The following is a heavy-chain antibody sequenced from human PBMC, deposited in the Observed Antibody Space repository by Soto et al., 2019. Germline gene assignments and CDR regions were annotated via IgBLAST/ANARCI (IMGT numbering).Heavy chain of an antibody. CDR2: IHYSGTT. CDR1: GTSISSYY. J-gene: IGHJ4*02. CDR3: ARYNSYAIDY. V-gene: IGHV4-59*01. D-gene: IGHD2-8*01. Sequence: SETLSLTCTVSGTSISSYYRSWIRQPPGKGLEWIANIHYSGTTNYNPSLASRVTLSVDTSKNQFSLKMTSVTAADRAMYFCARYNSYAIDYWGRGTLVTVSS.